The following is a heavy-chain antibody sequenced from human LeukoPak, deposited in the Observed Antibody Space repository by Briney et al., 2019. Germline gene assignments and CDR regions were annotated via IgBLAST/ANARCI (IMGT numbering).Heavy chain of an antibody. CDR3: AKEKLPAARVDYFDY. Sequence: GGSLRLSCAASGFTFSNYALSWVRQAPGKGLEWVSDISGSGGSTYYADSVKGRFTISRDNSKNTLYLQMNSLRAEDTAVYYCAKEKLPAARVDYFDYWGQGTLVTVSS. V-gene: IGHV3-23*01. CDR2: ISGSGGST. CDR1: GFTFSNYA. D-gene: IGHD2-2*01. J-gene: IGHJ4*02.